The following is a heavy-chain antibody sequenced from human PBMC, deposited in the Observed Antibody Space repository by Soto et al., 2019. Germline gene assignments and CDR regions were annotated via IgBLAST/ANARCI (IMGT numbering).Heavy chain of an antibody. D-gene: IGHD2-15*01. CDR2: IYYSGST. CDR3: ARLGPVVVVAALGWFDP. Sequence: QLQLQESGPGLVKPSETLSLTCTVSGGSISSSSYYWGWIRQPPGKGLEWIGSIYYSGSTYYNPSLKSRVTISVDTSKNQFSLKLSSVTAADTAVYYCARLGPVVVVAALGWFDPWGQGTLVTVSS. J-gene: IGHJ5*02. V-gene: IGHV4-39*01. CDR1: GGSISSSSYY.